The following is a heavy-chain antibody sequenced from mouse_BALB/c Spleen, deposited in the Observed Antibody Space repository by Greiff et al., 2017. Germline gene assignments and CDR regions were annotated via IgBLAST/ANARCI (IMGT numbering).Heavy chain of an antibody. CDR1: GFSLTSYG. V-gene: IGHV2-2*02. Sequence: VQLQQSGPGLVQPSQSLSITCTVSGFSLTSYGVHWVRQSPGKGLEWLGVIWSGGSTDSNAAFISRLSISKDNSKSQVFFKMNSLQANDTAIYYCARKGYGNYFAYWGQGTLVTVSA. CDR2: IWSGGST. D-gene: IGHD2-10*02. CDR3: ARKGYGNYFAY. J-gene: IGHJ3*01.